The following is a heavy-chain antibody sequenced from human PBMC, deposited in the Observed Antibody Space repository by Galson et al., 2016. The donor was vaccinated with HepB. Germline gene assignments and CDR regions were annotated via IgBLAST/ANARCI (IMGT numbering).Heavy chain of an antibody. CDR3: ARVMVDYHYWSNKPKHYYSGMDV. CDR2: ISSSGTTI. Sequence: SLRLSCAASGITFSDSYMTWIRQAPGKGLEWLSYISSSGTTIYYADSVKGRFTISRDNAKNSLYLQMNSLRAEDTALYYCARVMVDYHYWSNKPKHYYSGMDVWGQGTTVTVSS. D-gene: IGHD3-3*01. V-gene: IGHV3-11*01. J-gene: IGHJ6*02. CDR1: GITFSDSY.